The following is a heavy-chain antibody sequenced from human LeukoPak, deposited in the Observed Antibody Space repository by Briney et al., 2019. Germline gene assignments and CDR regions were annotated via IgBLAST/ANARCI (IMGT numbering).Heavy chain of an antibody. Sequence: SETLSLTCTVSGGSVSSDSYYWSWIRQPPGKGLEWIGWNYDSGSTNYNLSLKSRVTTSEDTSKNQFSLKLSSVTAADTAVYYCARGRGLWGQGTLVTVSS. CDR1: GGSVSSDSYY. J-gene: IGHJ4*02. D-gene: IGHD3-10*01. CDR2: NYDSGST. V-gene: IGHV4-61*01. CDR3: ARGRGL.